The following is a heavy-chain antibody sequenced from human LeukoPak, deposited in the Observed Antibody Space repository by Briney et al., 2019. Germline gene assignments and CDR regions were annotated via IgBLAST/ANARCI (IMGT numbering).Heavy chain of an antibody. D-gene: IGHD6-6*01. CDR2: ISGSGGST. CDR3: AKSSKNSSSREFDY. CDR1: GFTFSSYA. Sequence: GVLRLSCAASGFTFSSYAMSWVRQAPGKGLEWVSAISGSGGSTYYADSVKGRFTISRDNSKNTLYLQVNSLRAEDTAVYYCAKSSKNSSSREFDYWGQGTLVTVSS. J-gene: IGHJ4*02. V-gene: IGHV3-23*01.